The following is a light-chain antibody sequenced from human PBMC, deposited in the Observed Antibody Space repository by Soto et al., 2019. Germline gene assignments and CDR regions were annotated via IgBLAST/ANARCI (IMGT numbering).Light chain of an antibody. V-gene: IGKV3-11*01. Sequence: ETGLKHSPAALSLSACEKATLSFSASQSVGSYLAWYQQKPGQAPRLLIHGASNRTPGIPARFRGSGSGTDFTLIIRSLDPEDFAVYCCQQPNTWPPTWTLGQGTKVDI. CDR2: GAS. J-gene: IGKJ1*01. CDR1: QSVGSY. CDR3: QQPNTWPPTWT.